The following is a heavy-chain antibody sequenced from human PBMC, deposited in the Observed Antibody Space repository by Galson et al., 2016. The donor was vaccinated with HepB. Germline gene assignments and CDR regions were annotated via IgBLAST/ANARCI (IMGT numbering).Heavy chain of an antibody. J-gene: IGHJ5*01. D-gene: IGHD6-25*01. CDR3: AREMRVAAAAAFDF. Sequence: SLRLSCAASEFTFSTYGMHWVRQAPGKGLEWVALIWHDGSNKYYADSVKGRFTISRDNPKNTLYLQMNSRKVEETAVYYCAREMRVAAAAAFDFWGRGTLVPVSS. CDR2: IWHDGSNK. CDR1: EFTFSTYG. V-gene: IGHV3-33*01.